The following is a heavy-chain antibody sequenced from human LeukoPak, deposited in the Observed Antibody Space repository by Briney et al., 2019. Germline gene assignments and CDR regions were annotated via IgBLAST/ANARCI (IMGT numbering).Heavy chain of an antibody. CDR3: AKSQRGYSYGEH. CDR1: GFTFSTYW. CDR2: VDNDGSGT. J-gene: IGHJ4*02. D-gene: IGHD5-18*01. Sequence: GSLRLSCAASGFTFSTYWMHWVRQAPGKELVWLSRVDNDGSGTSYADSVKGRFTISRDNGKNILFLQMDSLRAEDTAVYFCAKSQRGYSYGEHWGQGTPVTVSS. V-gene: IGHV3-74*01.